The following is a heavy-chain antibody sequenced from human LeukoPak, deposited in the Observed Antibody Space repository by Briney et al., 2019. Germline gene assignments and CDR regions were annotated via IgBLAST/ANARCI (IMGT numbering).Heavy chain of an antibody. Sequence: SETLSLTCAVYGGSFSGYYWSWIRQPPGMGLEWIGSIYYTGNTYYNASLKSQVSISIDTSKNQFSLKLSSVTAADTAVYYCARAWSCSSTSCYDAYYYYYYMDVWGKGTTVTVSS. D-gene: IGHD2-2*01. CDR3: ARAWSCSSTSCYDAYYYYYYMDV. V-gene: IGHV4-34*01. CDR1: GGSFSGYY. J-gene: IGHJ6*03. CDR2: IYYTGNT.